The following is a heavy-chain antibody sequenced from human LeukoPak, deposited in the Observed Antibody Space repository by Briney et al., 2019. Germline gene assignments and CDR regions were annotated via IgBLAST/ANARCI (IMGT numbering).Heavy chain of an antibody. CDR1: GGSFSGYY. V-gene: IGHV4-34*01. Sequence: PSETLSLTCAVYGGSFSGYYWSWIRQPPGKGLEWIGEINHSGSTNYNPSLKSRVTISVDTSKNQLSLKLSSVTAADTAVYYCARVGTTVTTSRWYNWFDPWGQGTLVTVSS. CDR3: ARVGTTVTTSRWYNWFDP. CDR2: INHSGST. J-gene: IGHJ5*02. D-gene: IGHD4-17*01.